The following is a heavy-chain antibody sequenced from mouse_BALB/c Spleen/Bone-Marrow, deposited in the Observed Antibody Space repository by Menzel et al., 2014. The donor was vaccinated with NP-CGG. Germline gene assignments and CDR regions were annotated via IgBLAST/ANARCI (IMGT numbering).Heavy chain of an antibody. Sequence: VQLQQSGAELVKPGASVKLSCKVSGYTFTNYYVYWVKQRPGQGLEWIGEIHPSNGVTSFNEKFMSKATLTVDTSSSTAYMHLSSLTSEDSAVYYCTRSGFYGYGTYFDVWGAGTTVTVSS. CDR1: GYTFTNYY. V-gene: IGHV1S81*02. CDR3: TRSGFYGYGTYFDV. D-gene: IGHD1-2*01. CDR2: IHPSNGVT. J-gene: IGHJ1*01.